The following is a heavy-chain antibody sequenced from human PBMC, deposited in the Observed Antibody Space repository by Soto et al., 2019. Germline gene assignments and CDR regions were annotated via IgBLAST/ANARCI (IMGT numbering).Heavy chain of an antibody. J-gene: IGHJ5*02. CDR2: ISSSGSTI. CDR3: AREGRPHNWFDP. V-gene: IGHV3-48*03. Sequence: PGGSLRLSCAASGFTFSSYEMNWVRQAPGKGLEWVSYISSSGSTIYYADSVKGRFTISRDNAKNSLYLQMNSLRAEDTAVYYCAREGRPHNWFDPWGQGTLVTVSS. CDR1: GFTFSSYE.